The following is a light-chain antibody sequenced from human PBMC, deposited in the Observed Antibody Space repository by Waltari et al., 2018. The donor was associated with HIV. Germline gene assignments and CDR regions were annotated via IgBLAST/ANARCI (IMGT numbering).Light chain of an antibody. CDR1: ALAKQY. V-gene: IGLV3-25*03. CDR3: QSADSGGTWDVV. Sequence: SYALTQLPSVSVSPGQTARITCSGDALAKQYASWYQQKPGQAPVLMLSKDNERPSGTPELFSGASSGTTVTLTISGVQAEDEADYYCQSADSGGTWDVVFGGGTKLTVL. J-gene: IGLJ2*01. CDR2: KDN.